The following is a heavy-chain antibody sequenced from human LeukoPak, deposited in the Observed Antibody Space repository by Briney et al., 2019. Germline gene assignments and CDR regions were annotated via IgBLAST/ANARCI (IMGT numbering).Heavy chain of an antibody. CDR1: GFTFSRYG. V-gene: IGHV3-23*01. CDR3: AKDGRSVGLFGPETMDV. CDR2: VSGSGGST. Sequence: GGSLRLSCAASGFTFSRYGMSWVRQAPGKGLEWVSAVSGSGGSTYYADSVKGRFTISRDNSKNTLYLQMNSLRAEDTAVYYCAKDGRSVGLFGPETMDVWGQGTTVTVSS. D-gene: IGHD3-16*01. J-gene: IGHJ6*02.